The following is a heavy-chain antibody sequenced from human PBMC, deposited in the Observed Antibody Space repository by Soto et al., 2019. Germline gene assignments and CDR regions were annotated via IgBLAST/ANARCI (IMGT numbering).Heavy chain of an antibody. V-gene: IGHV3-30*18. CDR1: GFTFRWFA. CDR3: AKDDREAVAGAVHFYGMDV. D-gene: IGHD6-19*01. CDR2: VSYEGTTK. J-gene: IGHJ6*02. Sequence: QVQLVESGGDVVQPGESLRLSCVASGFTFRWFAMLWVRQAPGKGLEWMAAVSYEGTTKTYSDDVKGRFTISRDNSRNTVYLQLDNLRREDTAMYYCAKDDREAVAGAVHFYGMDVWGQGTSVTVSS.